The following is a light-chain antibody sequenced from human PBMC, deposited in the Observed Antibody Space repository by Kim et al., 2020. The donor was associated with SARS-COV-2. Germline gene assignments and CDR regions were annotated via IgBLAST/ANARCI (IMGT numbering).Light chain of an antibody. V-gene: IGKV1-27*01. J-gene: IGKJ2*01. CDR2: ASS. CDR1: QGISNY. Sequence: SASVGDRVTSTCRASQGISNYLAWYQQRPGKVPKLLIYASSTLQSGVPSRFSGSGSGTDFTLTISSLQPEDVATYYCQKYSSAPYTFEQGTKLEI. CDR3: QKYSSAPYT.